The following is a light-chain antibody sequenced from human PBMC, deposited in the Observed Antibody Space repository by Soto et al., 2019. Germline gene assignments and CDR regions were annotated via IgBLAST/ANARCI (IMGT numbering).Light chain of an antibody. V-gene: IGLV1-44*01. CDR1: SSNIGGNT. Sequence: QSVLTQPPSASGTPGQRVTISCSGSSSNIGGNTVNWYQQLPGTAPKLLMFANKERPSGVPDRFSACKSGTSASLAINGRQSDDEADYYCATWDDSLNGWVFGGGTKLTVL. CDR2: ANK. CDR3: ATWDDSLNGWV. J-gene: IGLJ3*02.